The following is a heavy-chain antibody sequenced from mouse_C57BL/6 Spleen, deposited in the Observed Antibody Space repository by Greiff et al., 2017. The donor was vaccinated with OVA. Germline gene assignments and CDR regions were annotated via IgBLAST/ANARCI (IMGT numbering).Heavy chain of an antibody. CDR2: IYPGDGDT. D-gene: IGHD3-1*01. Sequence: VQRVESGPELVKPGASVKISCKASGYAFSSSWMNWVKQRPGKGLEWIGRIYPGDGDTNYNGKFKGKATLTADKSSSTAYMQLSSLTSEDAAVYFCARSGPFAYWGKGTLVTVSA. V-gene: IGHV1-82*01. CDR1: GYAFSSSW. J-gene: IGHJ3*01. CDR3: ARSGPFAY.